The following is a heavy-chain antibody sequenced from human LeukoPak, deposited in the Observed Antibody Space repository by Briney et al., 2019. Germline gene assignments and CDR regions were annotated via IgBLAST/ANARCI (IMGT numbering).Heavy chain of an antibody. J-gene: IGHJ6*02. Sequence: SETLSLTCTVSGGSISSYYWSWIRQPPGKGLEWIGYIYYNGSTNYNPSLKSRVTISVDTSKNQFSLKLSSVTAADTAVYYCARHAGYCSSTSCYIGYYYYGMDVWGQGTTVTASS. V-gene: IGHV4-59*08. CDR1: GGSISSYY. CDR3: ARHAGYCSSTSCYIGYYYYGMDV. D-gene: IGHD2-2*02. CDR2: IYYNGST.